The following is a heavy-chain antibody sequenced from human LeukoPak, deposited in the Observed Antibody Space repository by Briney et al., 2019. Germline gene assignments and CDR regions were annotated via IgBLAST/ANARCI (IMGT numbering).Heavy chain of an antibody. V-gene: IGHV4-31*03. J-gene: IGHJ4*02. CDR3: ARDHDGAFDY. D-gene: IGHD3-16*01. CDR2: IHYSGST. Sequence: SQTLSLTCTVSGVSINSGGYYWSWIRQHPGKGLEWIGYIHYSGSTYYNPSLKSRITVSVDTSKNQFSLKLSSVTAADTAVYYCARDHDGAFDYWGQGILVTVSS. CDR1: GVSINSGGYY.